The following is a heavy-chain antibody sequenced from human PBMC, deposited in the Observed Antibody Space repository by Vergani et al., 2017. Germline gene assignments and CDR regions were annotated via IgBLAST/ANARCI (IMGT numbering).Heavy chain of an antibody. D-gene: IGHD3-3*01. V-gene: IGHV1-69*02. CDR3: ARVLIFGDFMGWFDP. J-gene: IGHJ5*02. CDR2: IIPILGIA. CDR1: GGTFSSYT. Sequence: QVQLVQSGAEVKKPGSSMKVSCKASGGTFSSYTISWVRQAPGQGLEWMGRIIPILGIANYAQKFQGRVTITADKSTSTAYMELSSLRSEDTAVYYCARVLIFGDFMGWFDPWGQGTLVTVSS.